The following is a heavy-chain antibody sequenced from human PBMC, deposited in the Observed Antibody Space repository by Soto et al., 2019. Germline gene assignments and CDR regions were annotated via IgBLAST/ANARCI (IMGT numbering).Heavy chain of an antibody. CDR3: ARALGKVTIFGVVIDYYGMDV. CDR2: INHNRCGT. CDR1: GYTLTRHY. Sequence: ASMKVSRKASGYTLTRHYMHLGGQGPGQGLEGVGWINHNRCGTKYAQKLQGWVTMTRDTSISTAYMELSRLRSDDTAVYYCARALGKVTIFGVVIDYYGMDVWGQGTTVTVSS. J-gene: IGHJ6*02. D-gene: IGHD3-3*01. V-gene: IGHV1-2*04.